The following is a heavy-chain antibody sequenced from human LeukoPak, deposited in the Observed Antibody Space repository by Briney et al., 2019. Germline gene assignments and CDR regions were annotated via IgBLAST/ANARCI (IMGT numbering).Heavy chain of an antibody. D-gene: IGHD1-7*01. J-gene: IGHJ4*02. CDR1: GGSFSGYY. CDR2: INHSGST. V-gene: IGHV4-34*01. CDR3: ARKETTSFDY. Sequence: SETLSLTCAVYGGSFSGYYWSWIRQPPGRGLEWIGEINHSGSTNYNPSLKSRVTISVDTSKNQFSLKLSSVTAADTAVYYCARKETTSFDYWGQGTLVTVSS.